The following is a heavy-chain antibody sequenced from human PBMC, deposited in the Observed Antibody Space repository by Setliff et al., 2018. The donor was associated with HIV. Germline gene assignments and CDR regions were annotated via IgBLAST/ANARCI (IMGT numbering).Heavy chain of an antibody. J-gene: IGHJ4*02. CDR2: IGQDGSEK. CDR1: GFTFSRYW. Sequence: QSGGSLRLSCTGSGFTFSRYWMSWVRRAPGKGLEWVANIGQDGSEKYYVDSVKGRFSISRDNAKRSLYLQMNSLRPEDTAVYYCAKVPPDRSGYSIFDYWGQGSLVTVSS. D-gene: IGHD3-22*01. V-gene: IGHV3-7*03. CDR3: AKVPPDRSGYSIFDY.